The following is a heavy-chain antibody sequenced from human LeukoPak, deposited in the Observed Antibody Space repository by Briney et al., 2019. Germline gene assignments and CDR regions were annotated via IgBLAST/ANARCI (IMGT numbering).Heavy chain of an antibody. J-gene: IGHJ6*02. Sequence: SGTLSLTCTVSGGSISTYYWSWIRQPREKGLEWIGYIYYSGNTNYNPSLKSRLTISIDTSKNQFSLKLTTVTAADTAVYYCARDRGRSISYYYGMDVWGQGTTVTVSS. CDR3: ARDRGRSISYYYGMDV. CDR2: IYYSGNT. CDR1: GGSISTYY. V-gene: IGHV4-59*01. D-gene: IGHD3-10*01.